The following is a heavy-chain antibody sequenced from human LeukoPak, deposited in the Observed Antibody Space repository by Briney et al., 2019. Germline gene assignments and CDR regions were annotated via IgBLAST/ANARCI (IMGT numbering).Heavy chain of an antibody. J-gene: IGHJ6*02. V-gene: IGHV3-7*01. D-gene: IGHD3-16*01. Sequence: GGSLRLSCAASGFTFSDSWMSWVRQAPGKGLEWVANMNQDGSAKGYVDSVKGRFTISRDHARNSLYLQMSSLRPEDTAVYYCATYTHWVAGDVWGQGTTVTVSS. CDR2: MNQDGSAK. CDR1: GFTFSDSW. CDR3: ATYTHWVAGDV.